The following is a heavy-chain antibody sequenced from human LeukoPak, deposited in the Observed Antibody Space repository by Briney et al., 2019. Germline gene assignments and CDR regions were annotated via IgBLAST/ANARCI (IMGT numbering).Heavy chain of an antibody. CDR3: AREDGAAAPWFDP. J-gene: IGHJ5*02. D-gene: IGHD6-13*01. CDR2: INPNSGGT. V-gene: IGHV1-2*02. Sequence: ASVKVSCKASGYTFTGYYMHWVRQAPGQGLEWMGWINPNSGGTNYAQKFQGRVTMTRDTSISTAYMELSRLRSDDTAVYYCAREDGAAAPWFDPWGQGTLVTVSS. CDR1: GYTFTGYY.